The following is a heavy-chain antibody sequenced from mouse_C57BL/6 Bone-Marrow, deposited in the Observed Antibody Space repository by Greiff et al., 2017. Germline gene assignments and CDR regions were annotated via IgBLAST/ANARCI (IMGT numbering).Heavy chain of an antibody. J-gene: IGHJ3*01. CDR2: IHPNSGST. CDR3: ARRWLRRRFAY. CDR1: GYTFTSSW. Sequence: VQLQQPGAELVKPGASVKLSCKASGYTFTSSWMHWVKQRPGQGLEWIGMIHPNSGSTNYNEKVKSKATLTVDKSSSTAYMQLSSLTSEDSAVYYCARRWLRRRFAYWGQGTLVTVSA. V-gene: IGHV1-64*01. D-gene: IGHD2-2*01.